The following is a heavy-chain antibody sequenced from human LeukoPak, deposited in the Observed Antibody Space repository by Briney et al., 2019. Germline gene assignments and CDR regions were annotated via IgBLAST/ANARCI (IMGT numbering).Heavy chain of an antibody. D-gene: IGHD3-16*01. CDR3: ARVRYVPRRYFDY. J-gene: IGHJ4*02. Sequence: GASVKVSCKASGYTFTGYYMHWVRQAPGQGLEWMGWINPNSGGTNYAQKFQGRVTMTRDTSISTAYMELSRLRSDDTAVYYCARVRYVPRRYFDYWGQGTLVTVSS. V-gene: IGHV1-2*02. CDR1: GYTFTGYY. CDR2: INPNSGGT.